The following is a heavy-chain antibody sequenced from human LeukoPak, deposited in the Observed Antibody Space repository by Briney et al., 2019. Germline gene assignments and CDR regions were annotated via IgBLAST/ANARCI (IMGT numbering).Heavy chain of an antibody. D-gene: IGHD3-3*01. V-gene: IGHV3-48*03. CDR3: ARVSITILECMDV. J-gene: IGHJ6*03. CDR2: ISSSGSTI. Sequence: GGSLRLSCAASGFTFSSYEMNWVRQAPGKGLEWVSYISSSGSTIYYADSVKGQFTISRDNAKNSLYLQMNSLRAEDTAVYYCARVSITILECMDVWGKGTTVTVSS. CDR1: GFTFSSYE.